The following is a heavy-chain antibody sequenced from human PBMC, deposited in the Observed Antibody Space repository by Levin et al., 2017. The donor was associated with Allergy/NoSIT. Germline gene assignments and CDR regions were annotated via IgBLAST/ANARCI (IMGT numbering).Heavy chain of an antibody. CDR3: ARDSAEGYCSGGSCYPFDY. D-gene: IGHD2-15*01. CDR1: GGTFSSYA. Sequence: KISCKASGGTFSSYAISWVRQAPGQGLEWMGGIIPIFGTANYAQKFQGRVTITADESTSTAYMELSSLRSEDTAVYYCARDSAEGYCSGGSCYPFDYWGQGTLVTVSS. J-gene: IGHJ4*02. V-gene: IGHV1-69*01. CDR2: IIPIFGTA.